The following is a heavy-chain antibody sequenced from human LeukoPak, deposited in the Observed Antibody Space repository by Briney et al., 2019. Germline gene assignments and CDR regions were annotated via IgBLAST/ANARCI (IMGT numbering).Heavy chain of an antibody. D-gene: IGHD3-22*01. CDR1: GFTVSSNY. Sequence: GGSLRLSCAASGFTVSSNYMNWVRQAPGKGLEWVSVIYSGGSTYCADSVKGRFTISRDNSKNTLFLQMNSLRTEDTAVYYCARGRYYDTLDYWGQGTLVTVSS. CDR2: IYSGGST. J-gene: IGHJ4*02. CDR3: ARGRYYDTLDY. V-gene: IGHV3-66*02.